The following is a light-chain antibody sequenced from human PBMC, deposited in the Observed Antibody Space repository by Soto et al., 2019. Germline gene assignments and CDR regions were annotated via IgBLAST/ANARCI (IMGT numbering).Light chain of an antibody. CDR3: QQRNDWVT. Sequence: EVVLTQSPATLSLSPGERATLSCRASQSIRNYLAWYQQKPGQAPRLLIYDASNRATGLPARFSGSGSGTDFILTISSLEPEDSGVYYCQQRNDWVTFGGGTKVEIK. V-gene: IGKV3-11*01. CDR1: QSIRNY. J-gene: IGKJ4*01. CDR2: DAS.